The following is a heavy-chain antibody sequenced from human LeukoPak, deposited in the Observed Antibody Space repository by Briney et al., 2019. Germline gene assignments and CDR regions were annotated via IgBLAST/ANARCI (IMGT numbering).Heavy chain of an antibody. D-gene: IGHD6-13*01. CDR3: ARDGEIAAAGTGDYFDY. V-gene: IGHV3-48*03. Sequence: GGSLRLSCAASGFTFSTYEMNWVRQAPGKGLEWVSYISSSGSSIYYADSVKGRFTISRDNAKNSLYLQMNSLRAEDTAVYYCARDGEIAAAGTGDYFDYWGQGTLVTVSS. J-gene: IGHJ4*02. CDR1: GFTFSTYE. CDR2: ISSSGSSI.